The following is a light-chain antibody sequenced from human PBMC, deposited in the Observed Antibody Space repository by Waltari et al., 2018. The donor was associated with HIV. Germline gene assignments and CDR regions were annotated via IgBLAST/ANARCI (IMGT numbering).Light chain of an antibody. CDR1: SSAFGGYNY. Sequence: QSALTQPASVSGSPGQSITISCTGTSSAFGGYNYVSWYQQHPGKPPKVLIYDVINRPSGISDRFSGSKSGSTASLTISGLQAEDEADYYCASYTARSIPWVFGGGTKLTVV. J-gene: IGLJ3*02. CDR3: ASYTARSIPWV. CDR2: DVI. V-gene: IGLV2-14*03.